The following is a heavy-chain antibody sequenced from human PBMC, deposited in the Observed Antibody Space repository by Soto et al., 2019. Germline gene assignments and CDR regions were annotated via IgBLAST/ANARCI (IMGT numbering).Heavy chain of an antibody. J-gene: IGHJ6*02. CDR1: GFTFSSYW. CDR2: INSDGSST. D-gene: IGHD2-15*01. Sequence: EVQLVESGGGLVQPGGSLRLSCAASGFTFSSYWMHWVRQAPGKGLVWVSRINSDGSSTSYADSVKGRFTISRDNAKNTLYLQMNSLRAEDTAVYYCARGGYCSGGSCYPYGMDVWGQGTTVTVSS. V-gene: IGHV3-74*01. CDR3: ARGGYCSGGSCYPYGMDV.